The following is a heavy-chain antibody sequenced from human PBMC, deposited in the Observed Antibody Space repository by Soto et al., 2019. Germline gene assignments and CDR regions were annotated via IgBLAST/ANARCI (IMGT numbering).Heavy chain of an antibody. V-gene: IGHV3-23*01. D-gene: IGHD2-2*01. CDR1: GFTFSSYA. Sequence: GGSLRLSCAASGFTFSSYAMSWVRQAPGKGLEWVSAISGGGGSTYYADSVKGRFTISRDNSKNTLYLQMNSLRAEDTAVYYCAKDWRKIVVVPAARNWFDPWGQGTLVTVSS. CDR3: AKDWRKIVVVPAARNWFDP. CDR2: ISGGGGST. J-gene: IGHJ5*02.